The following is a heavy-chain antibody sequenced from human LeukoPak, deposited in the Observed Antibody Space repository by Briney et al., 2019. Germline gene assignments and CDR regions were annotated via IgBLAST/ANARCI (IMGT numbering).Heavy chain of an antibody. CDR1: GVSISNDY. CDR2: IYYSGTT. V-gene: IGHV4-59*08. Sequence: SETLSLTCTVSGVSISNDYWSWIRQPRGKGLEWIGYIYYSGTTNYNPSLKSRVTMSVDTSKNQFSLKLSSVTAADTAVYYCARLRPVNWFDPWGQGTLVTVSS. J-gene: IGHJ5*02. CDR3: ARLRPVNWFDP.